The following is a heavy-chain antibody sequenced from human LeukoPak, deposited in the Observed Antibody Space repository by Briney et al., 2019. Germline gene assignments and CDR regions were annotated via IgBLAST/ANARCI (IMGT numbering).Heavy chain of an antibody. D-gene: IGHD3-10*01. J-gene: IGHJ6*03. CDR3: ARGPSITMVRGGQWYYYMDV. Sequence: GASVKVSCKVSGYTLTELSMHWVRQAPGKGLEWMGLINPSGGSTNYAQKFQGRVTMTRDTSTSTVYMELSSLRSEDTAVYYFARGPSITMVRGGQWYYYMDVWGKGTTVTISS. CDR1: GYTLTELS. V-gene: IGHV1-46*01. CDR2: INPSGGST.